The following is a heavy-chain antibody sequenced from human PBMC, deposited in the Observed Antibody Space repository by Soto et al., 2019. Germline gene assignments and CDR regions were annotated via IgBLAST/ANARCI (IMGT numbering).Heavy chain of an antibody. CDR2: IYPGDSDT. CDR1: GYSFTSYW. Sequence: HGESLKISCKGSGYSFTSYWIGWVRQMPGKGLEWMGIIYPGDSDTIYSPSFQGQVTISADKSISTAYLQWSSLKASDTAMYYCASTVTPYYYYMDVWGKGTTVTVSS. D-gene: IGHD4-17*01. CDR3: ASTVTPYYYYMDV. J-gene: IGHJ6*03. V-gene: IGHV5-51*01.